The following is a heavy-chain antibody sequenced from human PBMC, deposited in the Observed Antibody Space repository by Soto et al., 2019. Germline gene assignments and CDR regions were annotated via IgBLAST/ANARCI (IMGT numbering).Heavy chain of an antibody. CDR1: GYTFTSYG. V-gene: IGHV1-18*04. CDR2: ISAYNGNT. D-gene: IGHD3-22*01. Sequence: QVQLVQSGAEVKKPGASVKVSYKASGYTFTSYGISWVQQAPGQGLEWMGWISAYNGNTNYAQKLQGRVIMTTGTTTSTDCMELRILRTVDAAVYECARDQGTYYYFSSGYYSRADASDFWGQGTMVTVSS. J-gene: IGHJ3*01. CDR3: ARDQGTYYYFSSGYYSRADASDF.